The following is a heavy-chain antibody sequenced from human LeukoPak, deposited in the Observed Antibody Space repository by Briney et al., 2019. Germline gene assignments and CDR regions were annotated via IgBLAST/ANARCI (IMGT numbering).Heavy chain of an antibody. J-gene: IGHJ6*03. V-gene: IGHV4-30-2*01. D-gene: IGHD1-26*01. Sequence: PSETLSLTCAVSGGSISSGGYSWSWIRQPPGKGLEWIGYIYHSGSTYYNPSLKSRVTISVDRSKNQFSLKLSSVTAADTAVYYCARGSADGGNYLGYFYYYYMDVWGKGTTVTVSS. CDR1: GGSISSGGYS. CDR3: ARGSADGGNYLGYFYYYYMDV. CDR2: IYHSGST.